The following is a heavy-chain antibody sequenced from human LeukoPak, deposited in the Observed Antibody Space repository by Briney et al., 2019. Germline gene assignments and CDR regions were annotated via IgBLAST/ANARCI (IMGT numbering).Heavy chain of an antibody. D-gene: IGHD2-2*01. CDR3: ERTNTLYCSSTSCTQPWGGYYYYYMDV. J-gene: IGHJ6*03. CDR2: IIPIFGTA. Sequence: SVKVSCKGSGGTFSSYAISWVRQPPGPGLEWVGRIIPIFGTANYAQKSQGRVTITADESKSRAYMELRSQRSEDKAVYLCERTNTLYCSSTSCTQPWGGYYYYYMDVWGKGTTVTVSS. CDR1: GGTFSSYA. V-gene: IGHV1-69*13.